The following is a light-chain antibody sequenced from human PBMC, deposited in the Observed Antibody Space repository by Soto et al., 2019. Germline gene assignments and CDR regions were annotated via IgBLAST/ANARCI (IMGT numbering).Light chain of an antibody. CDR3: QQYGTSLMT. J-gene: IGKJ5*01. V-gene: IGKV3-20*01. CDR1: QSVSSNF. CDR2: GAS. Sequence: ENVLAQFPGTLCLAPGDRATLSCRASQSVSSNFLAWYQQKPGQAPRLLIYGASSRATGIPDRFSGSGSGTNFTLTISRLEPEDFAVYYCQQYGTSLMTFGQGTRLEIK.